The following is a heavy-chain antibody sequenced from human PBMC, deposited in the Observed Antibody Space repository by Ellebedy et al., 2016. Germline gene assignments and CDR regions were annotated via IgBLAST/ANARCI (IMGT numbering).Heavy chain of an antibody. CDR3: ARVVIGSGGYNDY. CDR2: IYYTGSI. V-gene: IGHV4-38-2*02. D-gene: IGHD2-15*01. Sequence: SETLSLTXTVSGYSISNGYYWAWIRQPPGKGLEWIGGIYYTGSIYANPSLRSRLTMSVDTSRNQYSLILTSVTAADTATYFCARVVIGSGGYNDYWGQGTLVTVSS. J-gene: IGHJ4*02. CDR1: GYSISNGYY.